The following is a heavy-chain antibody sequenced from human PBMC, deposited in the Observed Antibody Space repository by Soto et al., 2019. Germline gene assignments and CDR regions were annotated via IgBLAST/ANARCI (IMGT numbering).Heavy chain of an antibody. CDR2: INPSGGST. CDR1: GYTFTSYY. CDR3: ASSSAPESCGGDLLWCSSAHWALGGFDP. D-gene: IGHD2-21*02. V-gene: IGHV1-46*01. Sequence: GASVKVSCKASGYTFTSYYMHWVRQAPGQGLEWMGIINPSGGSTSYAQKFQGRVTMTRDTSTSTVYMELSSLRSEDTAVYYCASSSAPESCGGDLLWCSSAHWALGGFDPWGQGTLVTVSS. J-gene: IGHJ5*02.